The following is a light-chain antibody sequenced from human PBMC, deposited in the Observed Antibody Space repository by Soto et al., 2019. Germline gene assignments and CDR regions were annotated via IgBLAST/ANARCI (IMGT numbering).Light chain of an antibody. CDR3: QQYGNSPPVT. CDR2: AAS. J-gene: IGKJ2*01. V-gene: IGKV3-20*01. Sequence: EIVLTQSPGTLSLSPGERATLSCRASQSISSSYLAWYQQKPGQAPRLLIYAASSRATGIPDRFSGSGSETDFTLTISGLEPEDFAVYYCQQYGNSPPVTFGHGTKLDLK. CDR1: QSISSSY.